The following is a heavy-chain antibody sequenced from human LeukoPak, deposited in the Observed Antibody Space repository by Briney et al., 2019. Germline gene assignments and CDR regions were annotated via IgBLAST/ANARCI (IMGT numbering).Heavy chain of an antibody. Sequence: SETLSLTCTVSGGSISSSSYYWGWIRQPPGKGLEWIGSIYYSGSTYYNPSLKSRVTISVDTSKNQFSLKLSSVTAADTAVYYCARHVNYDFWSGYPYYFDYWGQGTLVTVSS. CDR3: ARHVNYDFWSGYPYYFDY. D-gene: IGHD3-3*01. CDR2: IYYSGST. V-gene: IGHV4-39*01. CDR1: GGSISSSSYY. J-gene: IGHJ4*02.